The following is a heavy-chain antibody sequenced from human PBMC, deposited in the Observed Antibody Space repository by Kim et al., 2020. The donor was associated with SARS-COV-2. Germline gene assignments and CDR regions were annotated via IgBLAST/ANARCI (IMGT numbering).Heavy chain of an antibody. CDR2: IYWDDDK. CDR3: AHHGPLGTCSSTSCLSFYDYGMDV. D-gene: IGHD2-2*01. V-gene: IGHV2-5*02. Sequence: SGPTLVNPTQTLTLTCTFSGFSLSTSGVGVGWIRQPPGKALEWLALIYWDDDKRYSPPLQSRLTITKDTSKNQVVLTMTNMDPVDTATYYCAHHGPLGTCSSTSCLSFYDYGMDVWGQGIKVTVSS. CDR1: GFSLSTSGVG. J-gene: IGHJ6*02.